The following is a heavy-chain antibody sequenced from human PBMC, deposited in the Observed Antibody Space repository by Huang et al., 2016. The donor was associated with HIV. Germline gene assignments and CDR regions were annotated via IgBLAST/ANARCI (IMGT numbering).Heavy chain of an antibody. D-gene: IGHD6-19*01. CDR2: VYDSGTT. J-gene: IGHJ5*02. CDR3: VREQGRLAVGGIDNWFDP. CDR1: GVSVSSHY. V-gene: IGHV4-59*02. Sequence: QVRLQESGPGLVKPSETLSLSCTVSGVSVSSHYWGWIRHPPGKGLEWIGTVYDSGTTKYNPGLKSRITISVDTSKNGFSLNITSVSAADTAMYFCVREQGRLAVGGIDNWFDPWGQGALVTVSS.